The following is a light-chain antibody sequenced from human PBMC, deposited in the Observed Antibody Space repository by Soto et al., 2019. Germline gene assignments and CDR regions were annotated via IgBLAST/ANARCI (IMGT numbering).Light chain of an antibody. Sequence: SYVLTQPPSVSVAPGKTASVACGGSNIGSKSVHWYQKKSGQAPVLVMYYDSDRPSGIPERFSGSNSGNTATLTISRVEAGEEADYYCQVWDISSGHVVFGGGTKLTVL. CDR2: YDS. CDR1: NIGSKS. CDR3: QVWDISSGHVV. V-gene: IGLV3-21*01. J-gene: IGLJ3*02.